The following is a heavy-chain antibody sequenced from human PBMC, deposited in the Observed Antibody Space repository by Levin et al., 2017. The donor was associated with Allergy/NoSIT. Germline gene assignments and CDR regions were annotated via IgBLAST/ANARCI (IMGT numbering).Heavy chain of an antibody. CDR3: AKEMTTVVPGFDY. CDR2: ITNSGRT. Sequence: GESLKISCAASGFTFNNYAMSWVRQAPGKGLEWVSAITNSGRTYYADSVKGRFTVSRDNSKNTLSLQMNSLRADDTAVYYCAKEMTTVVPGFDYWGQGTLVTVSS. D-gene: IGHD4-23*01. V-gene: IGHV3-23*01. J-gene: IGHJ4*02. CDR1: GFTFNNYA.